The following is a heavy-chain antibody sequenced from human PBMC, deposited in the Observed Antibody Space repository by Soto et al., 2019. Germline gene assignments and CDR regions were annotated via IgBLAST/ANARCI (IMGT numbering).Heavy chain of an antibody. CDR1: GFTFRSYS. V-gene: IGHV3-21*01. CDR2: ISSTSSNI. CDR3: ARYYYDSSGYDGMDV. D-gene: IGHD3-22*01. J-gene: IGHJ6*02. Sequence: PGGSLRLSCAASGFTFRSYSMNWVRQAPGKGLEWVSSISSTSSNIYYADSVKGRFTISRDNAEDSLYLQMNSLRAEDTAVYYCARYYYDSSGYDGMDVWGQGTTVTVSS.